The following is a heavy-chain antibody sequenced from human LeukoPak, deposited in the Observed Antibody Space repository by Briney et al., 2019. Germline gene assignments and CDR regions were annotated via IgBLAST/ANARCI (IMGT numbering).Heavy chain of an antibody. J-gene: IGHJ5*02. CDR1: GGSISSSSYY. D-gene: IGHD3-10*01. CDR3: ARDSEYYGSGSYCWFDP. CDR2: IYYSGST. Sequence: TSETLSLTCTVSGGSISSSSYYWGWIRQPPGKGLEWIGSIYYSGSTYYNPSLKSRVTISVDTSKNQFSLKLSSVTAADTAVYYCARDSEYYGSGSYCWFDPWGQGTLVTVSS. V-gene: IGHV4-39*07.